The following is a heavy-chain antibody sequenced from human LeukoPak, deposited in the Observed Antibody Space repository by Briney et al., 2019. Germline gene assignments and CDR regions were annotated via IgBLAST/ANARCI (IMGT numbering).Heavy chain of an antibody. Sequence: GGSLRLSCAASGFTFSNYAMSWVRQAPGKGLVWVSRINSNGSSTNYADSVKGRFTISRDNAKNTLYLQMSSLRAEDTAVYYCAKGGATICDNWGQGTLVTVSS. J-gene: IGHJ4*02. CDR2: INSNGSST. CDR3: AKGGATICDN. CDR1: GFTFSNYA. D-gene: IGHD5-12*01. V-gene: IGHV3-74*01.